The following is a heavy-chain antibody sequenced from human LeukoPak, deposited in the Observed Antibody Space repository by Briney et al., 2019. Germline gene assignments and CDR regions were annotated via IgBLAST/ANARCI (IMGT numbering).Heavy chain of an antibody. V-gene: IGHV4-30-2*06. J-gene: IGHJ5*01. D-gene: IGHD3-10*01. CDR2: IYDRGPA. Sequence: SSETLSLTCTVSGYAITSGGFSWNWIRQSPGKGSEWIGCIYDRGPAYYNPSLKSRFTISVDRPKNQFFLNVTSLTAADTAVYYCARSRQASGLFNSWGQGTLVVVSS. CDR1: GYAITSGGFS. CDR3: ARSRQASGLFNS.